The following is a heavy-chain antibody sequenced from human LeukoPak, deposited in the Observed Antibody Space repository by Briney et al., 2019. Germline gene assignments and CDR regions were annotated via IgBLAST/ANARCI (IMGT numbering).Heavy chain of an antibody. CDR2: INPSGGST. CDR3: ASLDYYDTSGYQGTFDI. J-gene: IGHJ3*02. Sequence: ASVNVSCQASGYTLTSYYMHWVRQAPGQGLEWMGIINPSGGSTSYAQKFQGRVTMTRDTSTSTVYMGLSSLRSEDTAVYYCASLDYYDTSGYQGTFDIWGQGTMVTVSS. V-gene: IGHV1-46*01. D-gene: IGHD3-22*01. CDR1: GYTLTSYY.